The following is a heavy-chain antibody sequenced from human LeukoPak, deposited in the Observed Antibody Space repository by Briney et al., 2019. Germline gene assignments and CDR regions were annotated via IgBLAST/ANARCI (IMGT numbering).Heavy chain of an antibody. V-gene: IGHV4-59*01. CDR1: GVSISGYY. J-gene: IGHJ5*02. D-gene: IGHD6-13*01. CDR3: ARGCSAGTPHNWFDP. Sequence: SETLSLTCTVSGVSISGYYWSWIRQPPEKELECFGYIYYCGSTNYNPSLKSRVTISVDTSKNQFSLKLSSVTAADTAVYYCARGCSAGTPHNWFDPWGQGTLVTVSS. CDR2: IYYCGST.